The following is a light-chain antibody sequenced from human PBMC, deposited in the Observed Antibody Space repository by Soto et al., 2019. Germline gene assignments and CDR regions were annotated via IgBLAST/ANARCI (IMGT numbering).Light chain of an antibody. J-gene: IGKJ2*01. V-gene: IGKV3-20*01. Sequence: EIVLTQSPGTRSLSPGERATLSCRASQTVTSEYLAWYQQKPGQAPRLLIYGASSRATGIPDRFSGSGSGTDFTLTISRLEPEDFAVYSCQQYGNSPPTFGQGTKVDIK. CDR1: QTVTSEY. CDR3: QQYGNSPPT. CDR2: GAS.